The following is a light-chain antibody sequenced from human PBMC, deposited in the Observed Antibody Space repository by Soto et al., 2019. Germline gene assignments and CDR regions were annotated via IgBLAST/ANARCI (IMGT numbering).Light chain of an antibody. V-gene: IGLV2-14*01. Sequence: QSVLTQPASVSGSPGQSITISCTGITSDVGGYNYVSWYQQHPGKVPKLLIHEVSNRPSGVSNRFSGSKSGNTASLTISGLQAEDEADYYCLSKTSSISYVFGTGTKGTVL. CDR3: LSKTSSISYV. CDR2: EVS. CDR1: TSDVGGYNY. J-gene: IGLJ1*01.